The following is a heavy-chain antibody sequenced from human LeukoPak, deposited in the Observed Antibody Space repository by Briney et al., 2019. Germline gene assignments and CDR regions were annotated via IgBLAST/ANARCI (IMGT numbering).Heavy chain of an antibody. J-gene: IGHJ4*02. CDR1: GXTFRSHG. D-gene: IGHD3-3*01. V-gene: IGHV3-33*01. CDR2: IWYDGTNK. Sequence: GGSLRLSCAASGXTFRSHGMHWVRQAPGKGLEWVALIWYDGTNKYYADSVRGRFTISRDNSKNTLYLQMNSLRAEDTAVYYCASVYPDVDFWSGYYLLDYWGQGTLVTVSS. CDR3: ASVYPDVDFWSGYYLLDY.